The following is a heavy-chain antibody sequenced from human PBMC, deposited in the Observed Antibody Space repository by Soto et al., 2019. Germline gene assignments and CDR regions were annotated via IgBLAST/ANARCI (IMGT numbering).Heavy chain of an antibody. CDR3: ARVEIVVVAATQGKYYYYYGMDV. CDR2: INHSGST. J-gene: IGHJ6*02. V-gene: IGHV4-34*01. CDR1: GGSFSGYY. Sequence: SETLSLTCAVYGGSFSGYYWSWIRQPPGKGLEWIGEINHSGSTNYNPSLKSRVTISVDTSKNQFSLKLSSVTAADTAVYYCARVEIVVVAATQGKYYYYYGMDVWGQGTTVTVSS. D-gene: IGHD2-15*01.